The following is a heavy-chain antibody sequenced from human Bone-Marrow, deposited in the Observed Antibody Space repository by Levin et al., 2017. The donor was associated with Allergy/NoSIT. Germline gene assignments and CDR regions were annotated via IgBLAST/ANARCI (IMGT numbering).Heavy chain of an antibody. CDR2: VCSRANAYNEPSLT. V-gene: IGHV4-30-4*01. CDR3: ARAFRYDYVWGRSRYSGGAFDI. Sequence: SQTLSLTCTVSGASLSSTDYCWSWIRQPPGKGLEWIGYVCSRANAYNEPSLTYYNPSLQSRIIISVDTAHKQFFLSPTSATAADTAVYFCARAFRYDYVWGRSRYSGGAFDIWGQGTMVSVSS. D-gene: IGHD3-16*02. CDR1: GASLSSTDYC. J-gene: IGHJ3*02.